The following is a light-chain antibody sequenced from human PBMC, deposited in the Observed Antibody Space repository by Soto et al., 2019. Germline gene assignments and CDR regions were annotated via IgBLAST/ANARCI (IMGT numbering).Light chain of an antibody. CDR1: TVAVTSGYY. J-gene: IGLJ2*01. V-gene: IGLV7-43*01. Sequence: QAVVTQEPSLTGSPGGTVTLTCASSTVAVTSGYYPNWCQQKPGQAPSALSYSTSNKHSWTPARFSGSLRGGKAALTLSGVQPEDDAEYYCLLYDGGAVVFGGGTKLTVL. CDR2: STS. CDR3: LLYDGGAVV.